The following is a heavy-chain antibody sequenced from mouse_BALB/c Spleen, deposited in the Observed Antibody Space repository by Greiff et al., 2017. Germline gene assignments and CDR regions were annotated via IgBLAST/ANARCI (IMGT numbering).Heavy chain of an antibody. CDR1: GYSITSDYA. J-gene: IGHJ1*01. D-gene: IGHD2-3*01. V-gene: IGHV3-2*02. CDR3: ARSIYDGYYGYFDV. CDR2: ISYSGST. Sequence: EVQLQESGPGLVKPSQSLSLTCTVTGYSITSDYAWNWIRQFPGNKLEWMGYISYSGSTSYNPSLKSRISITRDTSKNQFFLQLNSVTTEDTATYYCARSIYDGYYGYFDVWGAGTTVTVSS.